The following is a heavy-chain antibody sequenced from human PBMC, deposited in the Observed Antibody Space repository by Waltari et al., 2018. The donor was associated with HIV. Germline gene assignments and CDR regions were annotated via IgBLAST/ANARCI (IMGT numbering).Heavy chain of an antibody. Sequence: QLQLQESGPGLVKPSETLSLTCTVSGGSISSSSYYWGWIRQPPGKGLEWIGSIYYSGSTYYNPSLKSRVTISVDTSKNQFSLKLSSVTAADTAVYYCARRYSSSWYGEEFDPWGQGTLVTVSS. J-gene: IGHJ5*02. CDR2: IYYSGST. CDR3: ARRYSSSWYGEEFDP. CDR1: GGSISSSSYY. D-gene: IGHD6-13*01. V-gene: IGHV4-39*07.